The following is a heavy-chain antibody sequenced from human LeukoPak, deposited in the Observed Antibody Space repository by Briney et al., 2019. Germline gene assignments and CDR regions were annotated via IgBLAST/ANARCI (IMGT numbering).Heavy chain of an antibody. CDR1: GVSVRSSDSY. V-gene: IGHV4-39*01. D-gene: IGHD2-21*01. J-gene: IGHJ4*02. CDR3: ARRGLVVVPL. CDR2: IYYNGNT. Sequence: PSETLSLTCTVSGVSVRSSDSYWVWVRQPPGKGLEWVGSIYYNGNTPFNPSLKSRLSISVDTSTNQFSPRMTSVTAADTAVYYCARRGLVVVPLWGQGILVTVSS.